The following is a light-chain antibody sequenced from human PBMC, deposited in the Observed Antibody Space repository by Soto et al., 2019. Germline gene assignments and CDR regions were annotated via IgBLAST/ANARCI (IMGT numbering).Light chain of an antibody. J-gene: IGKJ2*01. V-gene: IGKV1-5*03. CDR1: QSISNW. Sequence: DIQMTQSPSTLSASVGDRVTITCRASQSISNWLAWYQQRPGKAPKLLIYKASSLESGVPLRFSGSGSGTEFTLTISSLQPDDFATYYCQQYKSYWYTFGQGTRLEIK. CDR2: KAS. CDR3: QQYKSYWYT.